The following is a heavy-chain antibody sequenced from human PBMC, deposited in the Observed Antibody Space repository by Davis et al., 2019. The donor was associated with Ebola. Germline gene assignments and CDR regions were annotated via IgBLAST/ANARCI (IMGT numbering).Heavy chain of an antibody. Sequence: GESLKISCSASGFTFDRYVMSWFRQAPGKGLEWVGFTQPKIYGGTIQYAASVRGRFIISRDDSKSVAYLQMDSLKTEDTAIYYCTREGNSVSPDYWGQGTLVTVSS. D-gene: IGHD3-10*01. CDR3: TREGNSVSPDY. J-gene: IGHJ4*02. CDR1: GFTFDRYV. CDR2: TQPKIYGGTI. V-gene: IGHV3-49*03.